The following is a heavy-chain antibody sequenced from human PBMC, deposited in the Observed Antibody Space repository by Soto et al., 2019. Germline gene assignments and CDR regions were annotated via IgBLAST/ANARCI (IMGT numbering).Heavy chain of an antibody. Sequence: GGSLRLSCAASGFTVSSNYMSWVRQAPGKGLEWVSAISGSGGSTYYADSVKGRFTISRDNSKNTLYLQMNSLRAEDTAVYYCAKELTEGGHGTAMVTDWFDPWGQGTLVTVSS. CDR3: AKELTEGGHGTAMVTDWFDP. CDR1: GFTVSSNY. V-gene: IGHV3-23*01. J-gene: IGHJ5*02. CDR2: ISGSGGST. D-gene: IGHD5-18*01.